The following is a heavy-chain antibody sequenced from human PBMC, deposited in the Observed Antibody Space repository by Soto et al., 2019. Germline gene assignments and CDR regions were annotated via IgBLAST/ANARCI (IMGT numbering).Heavy chain of an antibody. J-gene: IGHJ6*02. V-gene: IGHV1-46*01. CDR1: GYTFTSYY. Sequence: AAVQVSCASSGYTFTSYYMHWVRQAPGQGLEWMGIINPSGGSTSYAQKFQGRVTMTRDTSTSTVYMELSSLRSEDTAVYYWARDDFFSGRDYYYALDVWGQGRTVTLS. D-gene: IGHD3-10*01. CDR2: INPSGGST. CDR3: ARDDFFSGRDYYYALDV.